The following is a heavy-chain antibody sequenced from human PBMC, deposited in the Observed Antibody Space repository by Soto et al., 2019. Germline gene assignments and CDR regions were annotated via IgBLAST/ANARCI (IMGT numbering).Heavy chain of an antibody. J-gene: IGHJ6*01. V-gene: IGHV3-30-3*01. Sequence: PGGSLRLSCAASGFTFSSYAMHRVRQAPGKGLEWVAVISYDGSNKYYADSVKGRFTISRDNSKNTLYLQMNSLRAEDTAVYYCARDHTIADRLDGMDVWGQGTTATAAS. CDR1: GFTFSSYA. CDR2: ISYDGSNK. D-gene: IGHD6-6*01. CDR3: ARDHTIADRLDGMDV.